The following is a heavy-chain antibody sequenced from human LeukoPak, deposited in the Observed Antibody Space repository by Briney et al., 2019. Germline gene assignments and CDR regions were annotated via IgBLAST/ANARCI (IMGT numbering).Heavy chain of an antibody. Sequence: GGSLRLSCAASEFTFSSYSMSWVRQAPGKGLEWVSAISGSGGSTYYADSVKGRFTISRDNSKNTLYLQMNSLRAEDTAVYYCAKDHVVGAVAYYYGMDVWGQGTTVTVSS. CDR1: EFTFSSYS. J-gene: IGHJ6*02. CDR2: ISGSGGST. D-gene: IGHD2-15*01. CDR3: AKDHVVGAVAYYYGMDV. V-gene: IGHV3-23*01.